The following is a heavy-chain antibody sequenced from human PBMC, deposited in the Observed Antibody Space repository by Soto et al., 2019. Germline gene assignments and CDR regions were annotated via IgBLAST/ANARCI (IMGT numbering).Heavy chain of an antibody. Sequence: SETLSLTCTVSGGSISSGGYYWSWIRQHPGKGLEWIGYIYYSGSTYYNPSLKSRVTISVDTSKNQFSLKLSSVTAADTAVYYCARAKYYYDRSGYNTGGPAFDIWGQGTMVTVAS. CDR2: IYYSGST. V-gene: IGHV4-31*03. CDR1: GGSISSGGYY. CDR3: ARAKYYYDRSGYNTGGPAFDI. D-gene: IGHD3-22*01. J-gene: IGHJ3*02.